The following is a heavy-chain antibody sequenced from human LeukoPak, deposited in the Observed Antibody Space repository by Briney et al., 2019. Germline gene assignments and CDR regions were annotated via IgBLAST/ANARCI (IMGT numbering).Heavy chain of an antibody. CDR2: INHSGST. CDR1: GGSFSGYY. J-gene: IGHJ4*02. D-gene: IGHD2-2*02. CDR3: ARSRSSAIRS. Sequence: SETLSLTCAVYGGSFSGYYWSWIRQPPGKGLEWIGEINHSGSTNYNPSLKSRVTISVDTSKNQFSLKLGSVTAADTAVYYCARSRSSAIRSWGQGTLVTVSS. V-gene: IGHV4-34*01.